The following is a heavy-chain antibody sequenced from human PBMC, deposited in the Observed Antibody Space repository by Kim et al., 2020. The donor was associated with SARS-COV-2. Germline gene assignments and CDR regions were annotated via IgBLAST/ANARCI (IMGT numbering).Heavy chain of an antibody. D-gene: IGHD4-17*01. CDR3: ATAVTKSIYFDY. J-gene: IGHJ4*02. CDR1: GYTLTELS. CDR2: FDPEDGET. V-gene: IGHV1-24*01. Sequence: ASVKVSCKVSGYTLTELSMHWVRQAPGKGLEWMGGFDPEDGETIYAQKFQGRVTMTEDTSTDTAYMELSSLRSEDTAVYYCATAVTKSIYFDYWGQGTLVTVSS.